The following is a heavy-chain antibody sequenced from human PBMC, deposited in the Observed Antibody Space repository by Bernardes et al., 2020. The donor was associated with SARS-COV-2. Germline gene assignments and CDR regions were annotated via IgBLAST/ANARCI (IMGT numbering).Heavy chain of an antibody. J-gene: IGHJ5*02. CDR3: ARVVGGWLVKSSWFDP. D-gene: IGHD6-19*01. CDR2: IYYSGST. CDR1: GGSISSSSYY. Sequence: SETLSLTCTVSGGSISSSSYYWGWILQPPGKGLEWIGSIYYSGSTYYNLSLKSRVTISVDTSKNQFSLKLSSVTAADTAVYYCARVVGGWLVKSSWFDPWGQGTLVTVSS. V-gene: IGHV4-39*01.